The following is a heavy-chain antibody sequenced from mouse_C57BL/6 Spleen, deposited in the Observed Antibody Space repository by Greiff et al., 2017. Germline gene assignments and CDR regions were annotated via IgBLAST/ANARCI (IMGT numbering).Heavy chain of an antibody. CDR1: GYTFTSYW. CDR2: IDPSDSYT. CDR3: ARTMYYGSSPYAMDY. J-gene: IGHJ4*01. Sequence: QVQLQQPGAELVRPGTSVKLSCKASGYTFTSYWMHWVKQRPGQGLEWIGVIDPSDSYTNYNQKFKGKATLTVETSSSTAYMQLSSLTSEDSAVYYCARTMYYGSSPYAMDYWGQGTSVTVSS. V-gene: IGHV1-59*01. D-gene: IGHD1-1*01.